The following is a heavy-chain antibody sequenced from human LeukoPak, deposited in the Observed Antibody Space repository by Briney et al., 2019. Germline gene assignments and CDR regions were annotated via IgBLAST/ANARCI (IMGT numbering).Heavy chain of an antibody. CDR3: ARSFVDFWSGYYRRDWLDP. CDR2: IIPIFGTA. D-gene: IGHD3-3*01. J-gene: IGHJ5*02. CDR1: GGTFSSYA. V-gene: IGHV1-69*05. Sequence: SVKVSCKASGGTFSSYAISWVRQAPGQGLEWMGGIIPIFGTANYAQKFQGRVTITTDESTSTAYMELSSLRSEDTAVYYCARSFVDFWSGYYRRDWLDPWGPGTLVTVSS.